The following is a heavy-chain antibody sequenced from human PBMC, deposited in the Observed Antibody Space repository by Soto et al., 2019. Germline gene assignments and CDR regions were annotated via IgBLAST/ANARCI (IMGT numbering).Heavy chain of an antibody. Sequence: RRLSCAASGFTVSTNYMSWVRQAPGKGLEWVSAFYSGGTTYYADSVKGRFTISRDNSKNTVYLQMNSLRAEDTAVYYCARATTETTIFDYWGQGTLVTVSS. CDR3: ARATTETTIFDY. V-gene: IGHV3-53*01. CDR1: GFTVSTNY. D-gene: IGHD4-17*01. CDR2: FYSGGTT. J-gene: IGHJ4*02.